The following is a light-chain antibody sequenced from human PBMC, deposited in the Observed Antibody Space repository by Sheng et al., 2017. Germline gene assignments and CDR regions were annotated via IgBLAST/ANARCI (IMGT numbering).Light chain of an antibody. J-gene: IGLJ3*02. V-gene: IGLV1-47*01. CDR2: KNN. CDR1: SSNIGAGHD. CDR3: AAWDDTLSGRGV. Sequence: QSVLTQPPSVSGAPGQRVTISCTGSSSNIGAGHDVHWYQQLPGTAPKLLIYKNNQRPSGVPDRFSGSKSGTSASLAISGLRSEDEADYYCAAWDDTLSGRGVFGGGTKLTVL.